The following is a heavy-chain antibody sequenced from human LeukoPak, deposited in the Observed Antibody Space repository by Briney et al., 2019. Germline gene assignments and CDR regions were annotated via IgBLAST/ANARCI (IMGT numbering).Heavy chain of an antibody. D-gene: IGHD1-14*01. CDR3: AKGTGHGY. V-gene: IGHV3-30*02. CDR1: GFTFTTYS. J-gene: IGHJ4*02. Sequence: SGGSLRLSCEASGFTFTTYSMTWVRQAPGKGLEWVAFVRYDGSKKYYTNSVKGRFTISRDNSKNTLYLQMNSLRAEDTAVYYCAKGTGHGYWGQGTLVTVSS. CDR2: VRYDGSKK.